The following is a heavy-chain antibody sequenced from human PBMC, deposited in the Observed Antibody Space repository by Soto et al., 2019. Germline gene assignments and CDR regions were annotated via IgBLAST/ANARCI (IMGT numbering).Heavy chain of an antibody. CDR2: MNSNSGNT. CDR3: ASGGEYGMDV. Sequence: QVQLGQSGAEVKKPGASLKVSCKASGYTFTTYDFNWVRQAAGQGLEWMGWMNSNSGNTGYAQNFQGRVTMTRDTSTRTAYMELSSLRSEDTAVYYCASGGEYGMDVWGQGTTVIVSS. J-gene: IGHJ6*02. V-gene: IGHV1-8*01. CDR1: GYTFTTYD.